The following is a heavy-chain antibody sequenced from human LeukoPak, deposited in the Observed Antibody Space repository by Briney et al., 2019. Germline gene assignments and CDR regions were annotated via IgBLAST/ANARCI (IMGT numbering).Heavy chain of an antibody. V-gene: IGHV4-59*01. Sequence: SETLSLTCAVSGGSMRNYYWSWIRQPPGQGLGWMGYTYNSGSSSYNPSLRSRVSISIYTSKNQFSLNLSFVTAADTAVYYCARGWASSWYYFDFWGQGTLVTVSS. CDR2: TYNSGSS. CDR3: ARGWASSWYYFDF. J-gene: IGHJ4*02. CDR1: GGSMRNYY. D-gene: IGHD2-2*01.